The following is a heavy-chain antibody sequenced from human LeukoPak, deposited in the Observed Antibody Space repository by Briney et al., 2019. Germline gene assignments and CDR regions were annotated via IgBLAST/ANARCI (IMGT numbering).Heavy chain of an antibody. CDR1: GGSFSGYY. D-gene: IGHD6-13*01. Sequence: SETLSLTCAVYGGSFSGYYWSWIRQPPGKGLEWIGEINHSGSTNYNPSLKSRVTISVDTSKNQFSLKLSSVTAADTAVYYCARERYSSSWLIDYWGQGTLVTVSS. V-gene: IGHV4-34*01. J-gene: IGHJ4*02. CDR3: ARERYSSSWLIDY. CDR2: INHSGST.